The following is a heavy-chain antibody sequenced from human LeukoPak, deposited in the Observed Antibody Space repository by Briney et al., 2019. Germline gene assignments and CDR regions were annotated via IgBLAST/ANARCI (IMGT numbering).Heavy chain of an antibody. CDR3: ARLDYYGSGSYHQSY. J-gene: IGHJ4*02. D-gene: IGHD3-10*01. CDR2: INRSGST. V-gene: IGHV4-34*01. Sequence: SETLSLTCAVYGGSFSGYYWSWIRQPPGKGLEWIGEINRSGSTNYNPSLKSRVTISVDTSKNQFSLKLSSVTAADTAVYYCARLDYYGSGSYHQSYWGQGTLVTVSS. CDR1: GGSFSGYY.